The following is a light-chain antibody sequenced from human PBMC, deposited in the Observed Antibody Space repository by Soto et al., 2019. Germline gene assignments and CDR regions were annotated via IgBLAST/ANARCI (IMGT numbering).Light chain of an antibody. CDR1: SGDIGNYNL. J-gene: IGLJ2*01. V-gene: IGLV2-23*01. CDR2: EAT. CDR3: CSYAGRASVI. Sequence: QSALTQPASVSGSPGQSITISCTGTSGDIGNYNLISWYQHHPGKAPKVIIFEATKRPSDISSRFSASKSGNTASLTISGLLAEDEADYYCCSYAGRASVIFGGGTQLTVL.